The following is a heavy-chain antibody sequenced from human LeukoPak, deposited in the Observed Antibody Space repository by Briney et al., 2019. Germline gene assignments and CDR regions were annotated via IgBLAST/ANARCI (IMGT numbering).Heavy chain of an antibody. J-gene: IGHJ4*02. CDR2: LYHSGST. Sequence: SETLSLTCTVSGGSISTPGYYWGWIRQPPGKGLEWIGSLYHSGSTYYKPSLKSRATISVDKSKNQCSLKLRSVTAADTAVYYCARHALATVTDPSFDYWGQGTLVTVSS. D-gene: IGHD2-21*02. CDR1: GGSISTPGYY. V-gene: IGHV4-39*01. CDR3: ARHALATVTDPSFDY.